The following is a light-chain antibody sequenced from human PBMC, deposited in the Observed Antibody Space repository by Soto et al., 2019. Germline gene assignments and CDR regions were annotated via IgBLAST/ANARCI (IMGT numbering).Light chain of an antibody. J-gene: IGKJ1*01. Sequence: DIQMTQSPSSLSASVGDRVTITCRASQSISSYLNWYQQKPGKAPKLLIYAASSLQSGVPSRFSGSGSGTDFTLTISSLQPEDFATYYCQQSCSTPSVTFGQGTKVDIK. CDR3: QQSCSTPSVT. CDR1: QSISSY. CDR2: AAS. V-gene: IGKV1-39*01.